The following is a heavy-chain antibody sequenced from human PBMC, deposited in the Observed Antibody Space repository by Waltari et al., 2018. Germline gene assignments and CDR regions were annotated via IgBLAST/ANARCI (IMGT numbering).Heavy chain of an antibody. V-gene: IGHV5-51*01. CDR2: ILPGDSDT. CDR1: GYSFTSYW. Sequence: EVQLVQSGAEVKKPGESLKISCKGSGYSFTSYWIGWVRQMPGKGLEWMGIILPGDSDTRYSPSFQGQVTIAADKSISTAYLQWSSLKASDTAMYYCARPGGPLWSGYYNDAFGIWGQGTMVTVSS. D-gene: IGHD3-3*01. J-gene: IGHJ3*02. CDR3: ARPGGPLWSGYYNDAFGI.